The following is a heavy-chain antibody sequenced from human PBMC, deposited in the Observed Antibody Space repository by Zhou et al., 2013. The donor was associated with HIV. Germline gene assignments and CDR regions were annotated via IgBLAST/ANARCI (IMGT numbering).Heavy chain of an antibody. CDR1: GGTLSGSA. D-gene: IGHD2-21*02. Sequence: QVQLVQSGAELKKPGSSVKVSCKASGGTLSGSAINWVRQAPGQGLEWVGRLIPILGIANNAQKFQGRVTITADKSTSTAYMELSSLISEDTAVYYCARLIGGNSGGTFDYWGQGTLVTVSS. V-gene: IGHV1-69*02. J-gene: IGHJ4*02. CDR2: LIPILGIA. CDR3: ARLIGGNSGGTFDY.